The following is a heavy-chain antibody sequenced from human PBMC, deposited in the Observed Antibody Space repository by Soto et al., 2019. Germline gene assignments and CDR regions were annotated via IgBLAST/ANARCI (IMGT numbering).Heavy chain of an antibody. Sequence: SETISLTCTISGGSISSYYWSWIRQPPGKGLEWIGYMYNTGSTIYNPSLKSRVTISVDTSKNQFSLKLNSVTAADTAVYYCARDLWGYCGADCYPLDVWGQGTTVTVS. D-gene: IGHD2-21*02. CDR2: MYNTGST. J-gene: IGHJ6*02. CDR1: GGSISSYY. V-gene: IGHV4-59*01. CDR3: ARDLWGYCGADCYPLDV.